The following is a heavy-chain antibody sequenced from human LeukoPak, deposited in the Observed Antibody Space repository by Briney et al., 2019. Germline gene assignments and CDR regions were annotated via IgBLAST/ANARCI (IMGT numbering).Heavy chain of an antibody. CDR1: GFTFSSYA. J-gene: IGHJ4*02. Sequence: PGRSLRLSCAASGFTFSSYAMHWVHQAPGKGLEWVAVISYDGSNKYYADSVKGRFTISRDNSKNTLYLQMNSLRAEDTAVYYCARSPTAMVNYFDYWGQGTLVTVSS. V-gene: IGHV3-30*04. CDR3: ARSPTAMVNYFDY. D-gene: IGHD5-18*01. CDR2: ISYDGSNK.